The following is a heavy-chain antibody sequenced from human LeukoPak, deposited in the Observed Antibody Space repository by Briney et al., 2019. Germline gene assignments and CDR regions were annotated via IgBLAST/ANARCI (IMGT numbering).Heavy chain of an antibody. Sequence: GGSLRLSCTASGFTFGYYAMSWFRQAPGKGLEWVGFIRTKTYGETTEYAASVKGRFTISRDDSKSIAHLQMDSLKTEDTAVYYCSRGGSSSGWRKHDYWGQGTLVTVSS. J-gene: IGHJ4*02. CDR1: GFTFGYYA. V-gene: IGHV3-49*03. CDR3: SRGGSSSGWRKHDY. CDR2: IRTKTYGETT. D-gene: IGHD6-19*01.